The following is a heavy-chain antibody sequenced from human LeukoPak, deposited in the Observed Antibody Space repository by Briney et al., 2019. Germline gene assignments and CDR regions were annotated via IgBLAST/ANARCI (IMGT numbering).Heavy chain of an antibody. CDR3: ARVQAYGGKGYFDY. Sequence: SETLSLTCTVSGGSISSYYWSWIRQPPGKGLEWIGYIYYSGSTNYNPSLKSRVTISVDTSRNQFSLKLSSVTAADTAVYYCARVQAYGGKGYFDYWGQGTLVTVSS. CDR1: GGSISSYY. V-gene: IGHV4-59*01. J-gene: IGHJ4*02. D-gene: IGHD4-23*01. CDR2: IYYSGST.